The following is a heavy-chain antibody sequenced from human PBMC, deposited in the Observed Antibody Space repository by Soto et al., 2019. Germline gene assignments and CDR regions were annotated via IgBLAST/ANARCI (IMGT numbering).Heavy chain of an antibody. D-gene: IGHD4-4*01. CDR2: MIPIFGTA. CDR1: GGTFSSYA. Sequence: QVQLVQSGAEVKKPGSSVKVSCKASGGTFSSYAISWVRQAPGQGLEWMGGMIPIFGTANYAQKCQGRVTITADESTSTAYMELSSLRSEDTAVYYCARDPYRYSSYGYGMDVWGQGTTVTVSS. J-gene: IGHJ6*02. CDR3: ARDPYRYSSYGYGMDV. V-gene: IGHV1-69*12.